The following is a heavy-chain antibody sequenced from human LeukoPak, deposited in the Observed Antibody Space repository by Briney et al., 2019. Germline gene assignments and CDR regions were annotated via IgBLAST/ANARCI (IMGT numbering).Heavy chain of an antibody. D-gene: IGHD6-6*01. CDR1: GYRFTDYW. Sequence: GESLKISCKGSGYRFTDYWISWVRQMPGKGLEWMGIIYPGDSDTRYSPSFQGQVTISADKSINTAHLQWSSLKASDTAMYYCARGAARTTPDYYYFGLDVWGQGTTVRVSS. V-gene: IGHV5-51*01. CDR3: ARGAARTTPDYYYFGLDV. J-gene: IGHJ6*02. CDR2: IYPGDSDT.